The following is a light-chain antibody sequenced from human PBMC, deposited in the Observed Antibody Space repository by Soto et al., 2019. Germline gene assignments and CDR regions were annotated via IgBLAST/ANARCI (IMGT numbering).Light chain of an antibody. Sequence: QSALTQPPSVSAAPGQKVTISCSGSSSNIGNNYVSWYQQLPGTAPKLLIYDNNKRPSGMPDRFSGSKSGTSATLGITGVQTGDEADYYCGTWDSGLSAVIFGGGTKVTVL. CDR1: SSNIGNNY. J-gene: IGLJ2*01. CDR2: DNN. CDR3: GTWDSGLSAVI. V-gene: IGLV1-51*01.